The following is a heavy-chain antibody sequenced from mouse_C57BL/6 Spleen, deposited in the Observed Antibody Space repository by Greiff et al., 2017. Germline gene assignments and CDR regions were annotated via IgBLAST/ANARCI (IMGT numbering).Heavy chain of an antibody. CDR1: GFSLSTFGMG. CDR3: ARIANGNSPYYFDY. Sequence: QVQLQQSGPGILQPSQTLSLTCSFSGFSLSTFGMGVGWIRQPSGKGLEWLAHIWWDDDKYYNPALKSRLTISKDTSKNQVFLKIANVDTADTATYYCARIANGNSPYYFDYWGQGTTLTVSS. CDR2: IWWDDDK. J-gene: IGHJ2*01. V-gene: IGHV8-8*01. D-gene: IGHD2-1*01.